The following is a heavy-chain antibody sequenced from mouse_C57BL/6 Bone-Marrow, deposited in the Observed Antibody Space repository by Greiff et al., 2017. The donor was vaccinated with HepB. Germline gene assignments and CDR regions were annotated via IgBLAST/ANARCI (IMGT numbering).Heavy chain of an antibody. CDR3: TRSLRSWFAY. CDR1: GYTFTDYE. CDR2: IDPETGGT. J-gene: IGHJ3*01. V-gene: IGHV1-15*01. Sequence: SGAELVRPGASVTLSCKASGYTFTDYEMHWVKQTPVHGLEWIGAIDPETGGTAYNQKFKGKAILTADKSSSTAYMELRSLTSEDSAVYYCTRSLRSWFAYWGQGTLVTVSA. D-gene: IGHD1-1*01.